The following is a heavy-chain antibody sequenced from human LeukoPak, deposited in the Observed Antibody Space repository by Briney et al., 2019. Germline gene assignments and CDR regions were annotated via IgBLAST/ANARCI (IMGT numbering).Heavy chain of an antibody. CDR1: GYTFTSYD. Sequence: ASVTVSFKASGYTFTSYDINWVRPATGQGLEWMGWMNPNSGNTGYAQKFQGRVTMTRNTSISTAYMELSSLRSEDTAVYYCARFYGDYGWYYYYYYGMDVWGQGTTVTVSS. CDR2: MNPNSGNT. CDR3: ARFYGDYGWYYYYYYGMDV. J-gene: IGHJ6*02. D-gene: IGHD4-17*01. V-gene: IGHV1-8*01.